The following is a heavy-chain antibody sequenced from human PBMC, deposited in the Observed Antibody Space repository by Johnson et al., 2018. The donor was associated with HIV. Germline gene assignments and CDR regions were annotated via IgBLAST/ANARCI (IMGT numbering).Heavy chain of an antibody. D-gene: IGHD2-2*01. CDR3: ASDPVPAAIRAFDI. Sequence: VQLVESGGGLVQPGRSLRLSCAASGFTFSSYWMSWVRQAPGKGLEWVANIKQDGSEKYYVDSVKGRFTISRDNAKNSLYLQMNSLRAEDTAVYYCASDPVPAAIRAFDIWGQGTMVTVSS. CDR1: GFTFSSYW. CDR2: IKQDGSEK. J-gene: IGHJ3*02. V-gene: IGHV3-7*04.